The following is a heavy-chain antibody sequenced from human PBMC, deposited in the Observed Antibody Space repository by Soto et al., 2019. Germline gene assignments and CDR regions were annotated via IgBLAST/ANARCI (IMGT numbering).Heavy chain of an antibody. CDR3: VGDSYYRLDY. CDR2: ATNRGKSYAT. V-gene: IGHV3-72*01. CDR1: GFSFGDHH. Sequence: PGGSLRLSCAASGFSFGDHHMNWVRQAPGKGLEWVGRATNRGKSYATEDAATVRGRFIISRDDSKNSLYLQMNSLSTDETAVYYCVGDSYYRLDYWGQGALVTVPS. D-gene: IGHD1-26*01. J-gene: IGHJ4*02.